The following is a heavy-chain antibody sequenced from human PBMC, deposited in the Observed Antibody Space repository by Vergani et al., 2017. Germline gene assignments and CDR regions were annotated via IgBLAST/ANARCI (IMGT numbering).Heavy chain of an antibody. Sequence: EVQLLESGGGLVQPGGSLRLSCAASGFTFSSYAMSWVRQAPGKGLEWVSAISGSGGSTYYADSVKGRFTISRDNSKNTLYLQMNSLRAEDTAVYYCAKDXGYCSGGSCPYYYGMDVWGQGTTVTVSS. D-gene: IGHD2-15*01. CDR3: AKDXGYCSGGSCPYYYGMDV. V-gene: IGHV3-23*01. J-gene: IGHJ6*02. CDR2: ISGSGGST. CDR1: GFTFSSYA.